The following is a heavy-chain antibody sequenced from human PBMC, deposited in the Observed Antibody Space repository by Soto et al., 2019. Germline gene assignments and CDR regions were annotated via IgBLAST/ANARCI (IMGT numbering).Heavy chain of an antibody. CDR2: INPSGGST. CDR1: GYTFTSYY. CDR3: ARGQNAYNGMDV. J-gene: IGHJ6*02. Sequence: ASVKVSCKASGYTFTSYYMHWVRQAPGQGLEWMGIINPSGGSTSYSQKFQGRVTVTRDTSTSTVYMELSSLRSEDTAVYYCARGQNAYNGMDVWGQGTTVTVSS. V-gene: IGHV1-46*01.